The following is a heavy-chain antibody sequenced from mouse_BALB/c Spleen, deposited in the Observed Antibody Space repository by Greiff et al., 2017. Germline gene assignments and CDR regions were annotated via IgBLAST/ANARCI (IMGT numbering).Heavy chain of an antibody. D-gene: IGHD2-1*01. CDR1: GFSLTSYG. Sequence: QVQLQQSGPGLVAPSQSLSITCTVSGFSLTSYGVHWVRQPPGKGLEWLGVIWAGGSTNYNSALMSRLSISKDNSKSQVFLKMNSLQTDDTAMYYCASIIYYGNYFAYWGQGTLVTVSA. CDR2: IWAGGST. V-gene: IGHV2-9*02. CDR3: ASIIYYGNYFAY. J-gene: IGHJ3*01.